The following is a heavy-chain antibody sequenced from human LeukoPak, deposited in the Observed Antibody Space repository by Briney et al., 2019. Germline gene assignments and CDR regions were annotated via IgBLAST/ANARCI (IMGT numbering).Heavy chain of an antibody. CDR1: GFTFSSYE. D-gene: IGHD4-17*01. J-gene: IGHJ4*02. Sequence: GGSLRLSCAASGFTFSSYEMNWVRQAPGKGLEWVSYISSSGSTIYYADSVKGRFTTSRDNAENSLYLQMNSLRAEDTAVYYCARGPRYGDQRGYFDYWGQGTLVTVSS. CDR3: ARGPRYGDQRGYFDY. CDR2: ISSSGSTI. V-gene: IGHV3-48*03.